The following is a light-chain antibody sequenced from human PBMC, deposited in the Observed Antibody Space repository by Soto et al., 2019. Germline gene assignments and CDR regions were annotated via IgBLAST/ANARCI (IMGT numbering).Light chain of an antibody. V-gene: IGKV1-12*01. J-gene: IGKJ4*01. CDR2: AAS. CDR3: QQGYSFPLT. CDR1: QDISSW. Sequence: DIQMTQSPSSVSASVGDRVTITCRASQDISSWVAWYQQKPGKAPKLLISAASSLQSGVPRRFSGSGSGTDFTLVISSLQAEDFATYFCQQGYSFPLTFGGGTKVDIK.